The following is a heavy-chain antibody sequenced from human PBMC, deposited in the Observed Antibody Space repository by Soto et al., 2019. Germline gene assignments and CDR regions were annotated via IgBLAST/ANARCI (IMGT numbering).Heavy chain of an antibody. J-gene: IGHJ5*02. CDR3: ARVFSDSSSFFDP. D-gene: IGHD6-13*01. Sequence: QVQLQESGPGLVKPSQTLSLTCTVSGGSISSGGYYWSWIRQHPGKGLEWIGNIYYSGRTYYNPSLKSRVTISVDTSKNQFSLKVSSVTGADPAVYYCARVFSDSSSFFDPWGQGTLVTVSS. CDR2: IYYSGRT. CDR1: GGSISSGGYY. V-gene: IGHV4-31*03.